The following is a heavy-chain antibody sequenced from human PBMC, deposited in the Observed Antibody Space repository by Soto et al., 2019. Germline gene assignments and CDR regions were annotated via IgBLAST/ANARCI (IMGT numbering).Heavy chain of an antibody. CDR3: AKDLQSGTSPYYFDY. D-gene: IGHD1-7*01. CDR2: ISGSGGST. V-gene: IGHV3-23*01. J-gene: IGHJ4*02. Sequence: GGSLRLSCAASGFTFSRYAMGWVRQAPGEGLEGVSAISGSGGSTYYAASVKGRFTISTDNYKNTLYLQMNSLRADDTAVFYCAKDLQSGTSPYYFDYWGQGTLVTVSS. CDR1: GFTFSRYA.